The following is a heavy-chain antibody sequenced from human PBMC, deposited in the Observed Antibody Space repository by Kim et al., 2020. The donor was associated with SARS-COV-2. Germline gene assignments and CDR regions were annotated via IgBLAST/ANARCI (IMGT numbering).Heavy chain of an antibody. D-gene: IGHD1-26*01. CDR2: MIPISGTT. CDR1: GYTFTSYD. Sequence: ASVKVSCKASGYTFTSYDINWVRQAPGQGLEWMGWMIPISGTTDYAQKFQGRVTITADDSTSTAYMELSGLRSEDTAVYYCARAHFGSYSKNNYYYYGID. V-gene: IGHV1-8*03. J-gene: IGHJ6*01. CDR3: ARAHFGSYSKNNYYYYGID.